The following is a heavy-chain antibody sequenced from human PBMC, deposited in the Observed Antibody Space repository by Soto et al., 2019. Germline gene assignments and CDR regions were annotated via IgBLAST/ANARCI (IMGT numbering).Heavy chain of an antibody. Sequence: GGSLRLSCAASVFTFSSYSMNWVRQAPGKGLEWVSYISSSSSTIYYADSVKGRFTISRDNAKNSLYLQMNSLRDEDTAVYYCAREGGSYRVYGMDVWGQGTTVTVSS. CDR3: AREGGSYRVYGMDV. CDR1: VFTFSSYS. D-gene: IGHD1-26*01. J-gene: IGHJ6*02. V-gene: IGHV3-48*02. CDR2: ISSSSSTI.